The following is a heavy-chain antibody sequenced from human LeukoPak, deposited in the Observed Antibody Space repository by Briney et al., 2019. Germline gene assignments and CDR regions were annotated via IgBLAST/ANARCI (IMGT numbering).Heavy chain of an antibody. CDR1: GGSMSSSSYY. D-gene: IGHD6-19*01. V-gene: IGHV4-39*07. CDR2: IYYSGST. Sequence: PSETLSLTCTVSGGSMSSSSYYWGWIRQPPGKGLEWIGSIYYSGSTYYNPSLKSRVTISVDTSKNQFSLKLNSVTAADTAVYYCARGSSSGWYGFDSWGQGTLVTVSS. CDR3: ARGSSSGWYGFDS. J-gene: IGHJ4*02.